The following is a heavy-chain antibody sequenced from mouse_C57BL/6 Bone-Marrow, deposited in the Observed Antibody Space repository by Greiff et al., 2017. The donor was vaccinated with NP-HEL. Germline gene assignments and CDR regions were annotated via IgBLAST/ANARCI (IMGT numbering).Heavy chain of an antibody. V-gene: IGHV14-1*01. D-gene: IGHD2-4*01. J-gene: IGHJ2*01. CDR3: TFYDYDGMDY. CDR2: IDPEDGDT. Sequence: EVKLMESGAELVRPGASVKLSCTASVFNIKDYYMHWVKQRPEQGLEWIGRIDPEDGDTEYAPKFQGKATMTADTSSNTAYLQLSSLTSEDTAVYYCTFYDYDGMDYWGQGTTLTVSS. CDR1: VFNIKDYY.